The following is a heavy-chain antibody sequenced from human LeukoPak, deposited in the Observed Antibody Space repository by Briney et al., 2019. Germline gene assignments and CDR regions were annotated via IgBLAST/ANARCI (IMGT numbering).Heavy chain of an antibody. J-gene: IGHJ4*02. V-gene: IGHV1-69*13. CDR2: IIPIFGTA. CDR3: ARAEWELLLAIDY. Sequence: ASVKVSCEASGGTFSSYAISWVRQAPGQGLEWMGGIIPIFGTANYAQKFQGRVTITADESTSTAYMELSSLRSEDTAVYYCARAEWELLLAIDYWGQGTLVTVSS. D-gene: IGHD1-26*01. CDR1: GGTFSSYA.